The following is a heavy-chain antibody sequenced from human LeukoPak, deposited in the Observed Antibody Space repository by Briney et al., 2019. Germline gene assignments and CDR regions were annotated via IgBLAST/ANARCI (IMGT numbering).Heavy chain of an antibody. D-gene: IGHD1-26*01. CDR1: GFTFDDYA. CDR2: ISWNSGSI. Sequence: GRSLRLSCAASGFTFDDYAMHWVRQAPGKGLEWVSGISWNSGSIGYADSVKGRFTISRDNAKNTLYLQMNSLRAEDTAVYYCAKGDSGSYAVDYWGQGTLVTVSS. V-gene: IGHV3-9*01. CDR3: AKGDSGSYAVDY. J-gene: IGHJ4*02.